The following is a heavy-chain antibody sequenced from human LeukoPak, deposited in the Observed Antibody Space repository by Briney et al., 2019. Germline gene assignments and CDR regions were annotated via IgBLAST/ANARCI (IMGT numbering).Heavy chain of an antibody. Sequence: SETLSLTCTVSGGSISSSSYYWGWIRQPPGKGLEWIGSIYYSGSTYYNPSLKSRVTISVDTSKNQFSLKLSSVTAADTAVYYCARVDLGELSQPKGIPDYWGQGTLVTVSS. CDR1: GGSISSSSYY. CDR2: IYYSGST. D-gene: IGHD3-16*02. J-gene: IGHJ4*02. CDR3: ARVDLGELSQPKGIPDY. V-gene: IGHV4-39*07.